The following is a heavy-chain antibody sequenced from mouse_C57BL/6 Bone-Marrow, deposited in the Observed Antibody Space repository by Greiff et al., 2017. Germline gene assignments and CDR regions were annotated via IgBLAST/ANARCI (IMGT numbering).Heavy chain of an antibody. V-gene: IGHV3-6*01. CDR1: GYSITSGYY. Sequence: EVQLQQSGPGLVQPSQSLSLTCSFTGYSITSGYYWNWIRPFPGNKLVWMGYISYDGSNNYHPSIHNRISLTRDTSKNQFFLKLTSLTTKDTATKYCATSYCSNHFDYWGQGTTLTVSS. J-gene: IGHJ2*01. CDR2: ISYDGSN. CDR3: ATSYCSNHFDY. D-gene: IGHD2-5*01.